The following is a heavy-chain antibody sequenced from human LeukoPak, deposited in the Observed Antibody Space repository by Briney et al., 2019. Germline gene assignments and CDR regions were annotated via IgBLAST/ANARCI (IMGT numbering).Heavy chain of an antibody. J-gene: IGHJ5*02. D-gene: IGHD2-15*01. CDR3: ARLPQYCSGGSCRNWFDP. CDR1: GYSFTSYW. CDR2: IYPGDSDT. Sequence: GESLNISWQGSGYSFTSYWIGWVRQIPGKGLEWMGIIYPGDSDTRYSSSFQGQVTISADKSISTAYLQWSSLKASDTAMYYCARLPQYCSGGSCRNWFDPWGQGTLVTVSS. V-gene: IGHV5-51*01.